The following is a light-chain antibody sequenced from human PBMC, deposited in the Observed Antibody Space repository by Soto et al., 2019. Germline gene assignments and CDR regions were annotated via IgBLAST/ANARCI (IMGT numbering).Light chain of an antibody. CDR2: AAS. CDR3: QQQGPSPWT. J-gene: IGKJ1*01. V-gene: IGKV3-20*01. CDR1: QAVPGST. Sequence: IDLTQSPGTLSLSPGDRATLFCRASQAVPGSTVAWYQQKPGQVPRLLIYAASIRATGIPDRFSGSGSGTDFTLTISRLEPEDFAVYHCQQQGPSPWTFGQGTKVEVK.